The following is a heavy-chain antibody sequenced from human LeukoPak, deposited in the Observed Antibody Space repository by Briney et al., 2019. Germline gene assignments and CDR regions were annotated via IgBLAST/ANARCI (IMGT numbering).Heavy chain of an antibody. CDR1: GGSISSYY. CDR3: ARISGSYLTYFDY. J-gene: IGHJ4*02. V-gene: IGHV4-59*01. Sequence: PSETLSLTCTVSGGSISSYYWSWIRQPPGKGLEWIGYIYYSGSTNYNPSLKSRVTISVDTSKNQFSLKLSSVTAADTAVCYCARISGSYLTYFDYWGQGTLVTVSS. CDR2: IYYSGST. D-gene: IGHD3-10*01.